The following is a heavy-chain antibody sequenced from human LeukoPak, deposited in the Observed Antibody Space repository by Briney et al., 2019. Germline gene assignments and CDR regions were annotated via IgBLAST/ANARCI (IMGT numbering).Heavy chain of an antibody. V-gene: IGHV4-61*02. Sequence: SETLSLTCTVSGYSISSGYYWGWIRQSAGKGLEWIGRIYTSGTTNSNPSLKSRVTMSLDTSKNQFSLKLSSVTAADTAVYYCAREYYDSNNAPAFDIWGQGTMVTVSS. D-gene: IGHD3-22*01. J-gene: IGHJ3*02. CDR3: AREYYDSNNAPAFDI. CDR2: IYTSGTT. CDR1: GYSISSGYY.